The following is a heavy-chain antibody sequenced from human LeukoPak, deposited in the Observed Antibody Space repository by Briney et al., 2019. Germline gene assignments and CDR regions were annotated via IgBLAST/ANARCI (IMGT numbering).Heavy chain of an antibody. CDR2: IYHSGST. CDR3: ARQVYSSSWSYYFEY. Sequence: NPSETLSLTCAVSGGSISSSNWWSWVRQPPGKGLEWIGEIYHSGSTNYNPSLKSRVTISVDTSKNQFSLKLSSVTPADTAVYYCARQVYSSSWSYYFEYWGQGTLVTVSS. CDR1: GGSISSSNW. D-gene: IGHD6-13*01. V-gene: IGHV4-4*02. J-gene: IGHJ4*02.